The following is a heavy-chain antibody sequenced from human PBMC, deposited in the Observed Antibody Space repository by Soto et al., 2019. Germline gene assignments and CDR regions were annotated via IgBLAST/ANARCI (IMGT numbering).Heavy chain of an antibody. D-gene: IGHD4-17*01. Sequence: EVQLVESGGGLVQPGGSLILSCAASGFTFNTYHMNWVRQAPGKGLEWVSYIHSGGSRIYYADSVKGRFTISRDNSKNSLFLQMNSLRAEDTAVYYCARDGTTETTNYHYAMDVRGQGTTVTVSS. CDR1: GFTFNTYH. CDR2: IHSGGSRI. CDR3: ARDGTTETTNYHYAMDV. J-gene: IGHJ6*02. V-gene: IGHV3-48*03.